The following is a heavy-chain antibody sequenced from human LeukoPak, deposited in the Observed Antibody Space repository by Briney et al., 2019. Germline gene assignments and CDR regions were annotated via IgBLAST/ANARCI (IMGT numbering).Heavy chain of an antibody. V-gene: IGHV3-21*01. CDR2: ISSSSSYI. Sequence: GGSLRLSCAASGFTFNSYSMNWVRQAPGKGLEWVSSISSSSSYIYYADSVKGRFTISRDNAKNSLYLQMNSLRAEDTAVYYCARILEDIVVVPAAIDSDYWGQGTLVTVSS. CDR3: ARILEDIVVVPAAIDSDY. D-gene: IGHD2-2*02. J-gene: IGHJ4*02. CDR1: GFTFNSYS.